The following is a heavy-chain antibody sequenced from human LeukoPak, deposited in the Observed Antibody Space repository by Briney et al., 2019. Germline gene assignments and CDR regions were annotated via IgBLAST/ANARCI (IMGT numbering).Heavy chain of an antibody. CDR1: GGSISSSNW. D-gene: IGHD3-10*01. CDR2: IYHSEST. CDR3: ARDRDGSGSYPFDY. V-gene: IGHV4-4*02. Sequence: SETLSLTCAVSGGSISSSNWWSWVRQPPGKGLEWIGEIYHSESTNYNPSLKSRVTISVDKSKNQFSLKLSSVTAADTAVYYCARDRDGSGSYPFDYWGQGTLVTVSS. J-gene: IGHJ4*02.